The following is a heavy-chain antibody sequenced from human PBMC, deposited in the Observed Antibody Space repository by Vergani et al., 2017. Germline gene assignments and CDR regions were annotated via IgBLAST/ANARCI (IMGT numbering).Heavy chain of an antibody. CDR3: ASGTHSGQRADR. Sequence: QVQLQESGPGLVKSSETLSLTCSVSFDSIRNLYCNWIRQPPGKRLGWIGSIHYSENTNYNPSLKTRVTISVDTSKNQFSLTLTSVTAADTAVYYCASGTHSGQRADRWGQGILVTVTS. J-gene: IGHJ5*02. V-gene: IGHV4-59*11. CDR1: FDSIRNLY. D-gene: IGHD6-19*01. CDR2: IHYSENT.